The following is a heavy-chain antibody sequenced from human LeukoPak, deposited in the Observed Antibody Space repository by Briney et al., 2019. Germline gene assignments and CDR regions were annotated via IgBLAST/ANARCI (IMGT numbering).Heavy chain of an antibody. CDR2: IKQDGSEK. CDR3: ARSNFWSGYDV. D-gene: IGHD3-3*01. Sequence: GGSLRLSCAASGFTFSSYNMIWVRQAPGKGLEWVANIKQDGSEKYYVDSVKGRFTISRDNAKNSLFLQMNSLRAEDTAVYYCARSNFWSGYDVWGQGTTVTVSS. V-gene: IGHV3-7*01. J-gene: IGHJ6*02. CDR1: GFTFSSYN.